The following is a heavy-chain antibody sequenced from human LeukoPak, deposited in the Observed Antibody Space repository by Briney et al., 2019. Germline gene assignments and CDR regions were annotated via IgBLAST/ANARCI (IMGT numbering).Heavy chain of an antibody. D-gene: IGHD3-22*01. V-gene: IGHV3-23*01. CDR3: AKDVTYDSSGYYPYYFDY. Sequence: GGSLRPSCAASGFTFSSYAMSWVRQAPGKGLEWVSAISGSGGSTYYADSVKGRFTISRDNSKNTLYLQMNSLRAEDTAVYYCAKDVTYDSSGYYPYYFDYWGQGTLVTVSS. CDR1: GFTFSSYA. J-gene: IGHJ4*02. CDR2: ISGSGGST.